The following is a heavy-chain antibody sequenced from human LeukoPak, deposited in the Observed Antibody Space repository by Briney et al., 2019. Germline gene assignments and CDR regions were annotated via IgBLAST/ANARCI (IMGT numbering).Heavy chain of an antibody. J-gene: IGHJ5*01. D-gene: IGHD4-23*01. CDR3: ARDNSIDDRGWWFDP. V-gene: IGHV1-18*01. CDR1: GYTFTNYG. Sequence: GASVKVSCKASGYTFTNYGITWVRQAPGQGLEWMGWISAYNGNTNYAQKLQGRVTMTTDTSTSTDYMELSSLRSEDTAVYFCARDNSIDDRGWWFDPWGQGTLVTVSS. CDR2: ISAYNGNT.